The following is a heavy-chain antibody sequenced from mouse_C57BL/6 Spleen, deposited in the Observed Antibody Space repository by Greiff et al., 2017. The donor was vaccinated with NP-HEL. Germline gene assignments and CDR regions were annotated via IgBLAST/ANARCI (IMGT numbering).Heavy chain of an antibody. CDR1: GYTFTDYY. D-gene: IGHD3-2*02. V-gene: IGHV1-26*01. CDR3: ARGRQLRLRFHAMDY. Sequence: VQLQQSGPELVKPGASVKISCKASGYTFTDYYMNWVKQSHGKSLEWIGDINPNNGGTSYNQKFKGKATLTVDKSSSTAYMELRSLTSEDSAVYYCARGRQLRLRFHAMDYWGQGTSVTVSS. CDR2: INPNNGGT. J-gene: IGHJ4*01.